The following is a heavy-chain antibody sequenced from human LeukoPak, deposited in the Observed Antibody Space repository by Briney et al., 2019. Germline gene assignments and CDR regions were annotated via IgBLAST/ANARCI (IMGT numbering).Heavy chain of an antibody. CDR2: IYYSGST. CDR1: GGSISSGGYY. D-gene: IGHD3-10*01. V-gene: IGHV4-31*03. Sequence: SETLSLTCTVSGGSISSGGYYWSWIRQHPGKGLEWIGYIYYSGSTYYNPSLKSRVTISVDTSKNQFSLKLSSVTAADTAVYYCAREGITMVRGVISDGMDVWGKGTTVTVSS. CDR3: AREGITMVRGVISDGMDV. J-gene: IGHJ6*04.